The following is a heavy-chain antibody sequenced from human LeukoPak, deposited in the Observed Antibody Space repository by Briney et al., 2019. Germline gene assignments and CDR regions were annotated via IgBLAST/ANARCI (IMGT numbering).Heavy chain of an antibody. CDR2: IGYDGTTT. J-gene: IGHJ4*02. CDR3: AKELPAVFFGGAMEK. Sequence: GGSLRLSCAASGFSFSNYGIHWVRQAPGKGLEWVAVIGYDGTTTYYADFVKGRFSISRDRSKNTVYLQMSSLRTEETAVLYCAKELPAVFFGGAMEKWGQGTLVTVSS. D-gene: IGHD3-10*01. V-gene: IGHV3-30*18. CDR1: GFSFSNYG.